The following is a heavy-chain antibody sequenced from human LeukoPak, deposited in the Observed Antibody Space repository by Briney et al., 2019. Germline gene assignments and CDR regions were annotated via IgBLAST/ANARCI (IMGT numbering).Heavy chain of an antibody. D-gene: IGHD2-2*01. V-gene: IGHV4-59*01. CDR2: IYYSGST. Sequence: SETLSLTCTVSGGSISSYYWSWIRQPPRKGLEWIGYIYYSGSTNYNPSLKSRVTISVDTSKNQFSLKLSSVTAADTAVYYCARAVVVPAAAPNDAFDIWGQGTMVTVSS. CDR1: GGSISSYY. CDR3: ARAVVVPAAAPNDAFDI. J-gene: IGHJ3*02.